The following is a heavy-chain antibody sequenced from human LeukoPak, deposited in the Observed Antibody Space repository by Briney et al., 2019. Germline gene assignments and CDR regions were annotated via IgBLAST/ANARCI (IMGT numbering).Heavy chain of an antibody. Sequence: GASAKVSCKVSGYTLTELSMHWVRQAPGKGLEWMGGFDPEDGETIYAQKFQGRVTMTEDTSTDTAYMELSSLRSEDTAVYYCATIVVVKGPDAFDIWGQGTMVTVSS. CDR3: ATIVVVKGPDAFDI. V-gene: IGHV1-24*01. CDR1: GYTLTELS. CDR2: FDPEDGET. D-gene: IGHD3-22*01. J-gene: IGHJ3*02.